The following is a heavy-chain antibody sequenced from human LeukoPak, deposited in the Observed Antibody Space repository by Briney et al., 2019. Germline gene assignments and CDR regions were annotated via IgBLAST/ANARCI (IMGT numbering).Heavy chain of an antibody. CDR2: IKQDGSEK. Sequence: GGSLRLSCAASGFIFSNNWMSWVRQAPGKGLEWVANIKQDGSEKYYVDSVKGRFTISRDNAKNSLYLQMNSLRAEDTAVYYCASEERIVGATTIDYWGQGTLVTVSS. D-gene: IGHD1-26*01. V-gene: IGHV3-7*01. CDR3: ASEERIVGATTIDY. J-gene: IGHJ4*02. CDR1: GFIFSNNW.